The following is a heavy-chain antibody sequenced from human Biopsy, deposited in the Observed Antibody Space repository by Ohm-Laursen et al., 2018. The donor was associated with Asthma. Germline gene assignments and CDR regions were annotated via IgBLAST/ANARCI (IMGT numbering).Heavy chain of an antibody. V-gene: IGHV3-30*18. CDR2: VSYDGGVA. D-gene: IGHD3-3*01. J-gene: IGHJ4*02. Sequence: SSLRLSCTASGFVFRSHAMHWVRQAPGKGLEWVAVVSYDGGVAHYADSMKGRFTISRDNAKSTLYLQMNRLRTDDTAVYYCAKRRGYSDLTDFDHWGQGTLVTVSS. CDR1: GFVFRSHA. CDR3: AKRRGYSDLTDFDH.